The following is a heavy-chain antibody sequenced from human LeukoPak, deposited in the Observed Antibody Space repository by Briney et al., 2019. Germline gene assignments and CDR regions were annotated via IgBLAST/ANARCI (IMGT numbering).Heavy chain of an antibody. Sequence: KPGGSLRLSCAASGFTFSDYYMSWIRQAPGKGLEWVSYISSSSGYTNYADSVKGRFTISRDNAKNSLYLQMNSLRAEDTAVYYCARAGLWFGESGDWGQGTLVTVSS. CDR1: GFTFSDYY. CDR2: ISSSSGYT. V-gene: IGHV3-11*05. J-gene: IGHJ4*02. CDR3: ARAGLWFGESGD. D-gene: IGHD3-10*01.